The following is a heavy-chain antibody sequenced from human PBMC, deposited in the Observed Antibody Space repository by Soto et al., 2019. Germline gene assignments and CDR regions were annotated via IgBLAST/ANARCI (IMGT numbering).Heavy chain of an antibody. CDR2: ISSSSSTI. CDR3: ARDLYYDFWSGYYTGLFDY. Sequence: GGSLRLSCAASGFTFSSYSMNWVRQAPGKGLEWVSYISSSSSTIYYADSVKGRFTISRDNAKNSLYLQMNSLRAEDTAVYYCARDLYYDFWSGYYTGLFDYWGQGTLVTVSS. CDR1: GFTFSSYS. D-gene: IGHD3-3*01. V-gene: IGHV3-48*01. J-gene: IGHJ4*02.